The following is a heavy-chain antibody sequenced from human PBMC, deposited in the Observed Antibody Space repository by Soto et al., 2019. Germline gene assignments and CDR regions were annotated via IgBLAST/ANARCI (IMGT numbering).Heavy chain of an antibody. CDR3: ARGRGRTTSDAVDI. J-gene: IGHJ3*02. D-gene: IGHD2-15*01. V-gene: IGHV1-46*01. Sequence: QVQLVQSGAEVKKPGASVKVSCKASGYTFTDYYMHWVRQAPGQGLEWMGIIDPNGGITSYAQKFQGRVTLSRDTSTSTVYVELTSLRSEDTAIYYCARGRGRTTSDAVDIWGQGTMVTVSS. CDR1: GYTFTDYY. CDR2: IDPNGGIT.